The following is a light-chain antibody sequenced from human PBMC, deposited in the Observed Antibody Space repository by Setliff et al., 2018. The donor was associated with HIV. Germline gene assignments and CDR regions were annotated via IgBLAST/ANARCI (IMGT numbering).Light chain of an antibody. CDR1: SSDVGGYSL. CDR2: EVT. CDR3: SSYAITNTLP. J-gene: IGLJ1*01. Sequence: SALAQPASMSGSPGQSITISCTGTSSDVGGYSLVSWYQRHPGKAPKLIIYEVTNRASGVSNRFSGSKSGNTASLTISGLQAEDEADYYCSSYAITNTLPFGTGTKVTVL. V-gene: IGLV2-14*03.